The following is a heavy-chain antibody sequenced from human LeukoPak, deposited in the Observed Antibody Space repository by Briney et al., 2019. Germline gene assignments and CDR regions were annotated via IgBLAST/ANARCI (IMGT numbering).Heavy chain of an antibody. CDR3: ARFTSWFHFDY. J-gene: IGHJ4*02. CDR2: IFYSGST. D-gene: IGHD2-2*01. Sequence: TSETLSLTCTVSGGSISTYYWSWIRQPREKGLEWIGYIFYSGSTNYNPSLKSRVTISVDTSRTQFSLKLSSVTAADTAVYYCARFTSWFHFDYWGQGTLVTVSS. V-gene: IGHV4-59*08. CDR1: GGSISTYY.